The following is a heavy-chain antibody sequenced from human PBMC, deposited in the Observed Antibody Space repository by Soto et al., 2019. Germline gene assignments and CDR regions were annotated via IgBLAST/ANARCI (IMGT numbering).Heavy chain of an antibody. D-gene: IGHD3-3*02. J-gene: IGHJ6*04. CDR3: ARARAGDRIFGVVGLRSSMDV. CDR1: GGSISSSNW. CDR2: IYHSGST. V-gene: IGHV4-4*02. Sequence: PSETLSLTCAVSGGSISSSNWWSWVRQPPGKGLEWIGEIYHSGSTNYNPSLKSRVTISVDKSKNQFSLKLSSVTAADTAVYYRARARAGDRIFGVVGLRSSMDVWGKGTTVTVSS.